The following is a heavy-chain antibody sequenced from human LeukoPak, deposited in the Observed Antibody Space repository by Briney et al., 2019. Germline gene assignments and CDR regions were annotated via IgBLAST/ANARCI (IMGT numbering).Heavy chain of an antibody. V-gene: IGHV3-15*01. J-gene: IGHJ4*02. Sequence: GGSLTLSCAPSGLIFSNVWMSWVRQAPGKGLEWVGRIKRKTEGETTEYAEPLKGSFTISRDDSKNTLYLQMNSLKTEDTAVYYCTSQITMIGVDDYWGRGTLVSVSS. CDR3: TSQITMIGVDDY. CDR2: IKRKTEGETT. D-gene: IGHD3-22*01. CDR1: GLIFSNVW.